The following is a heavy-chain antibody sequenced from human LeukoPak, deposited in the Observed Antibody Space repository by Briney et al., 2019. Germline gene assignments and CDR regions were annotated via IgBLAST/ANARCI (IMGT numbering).Heavy chain of an antibody. CDR2: VTGGGGIK. V-gene: IGHV3-23*01. D-gene: IGHD6-19*01. CDR1: GFTFSSYA. CDR3: VKGVGSGEFGVRPFDY. J-gene: IGHJ4*02. Sequence: PGGSLRLSCVASGFTFSSYAMSWVRQAPGKGLEWVSAVTGGGGIKEYADAVKGRFTISRDNSKNTLYVEMRSLRVEDTATYYCVKGVGSGEFGVRPFDYWGQGTLVAVSS.